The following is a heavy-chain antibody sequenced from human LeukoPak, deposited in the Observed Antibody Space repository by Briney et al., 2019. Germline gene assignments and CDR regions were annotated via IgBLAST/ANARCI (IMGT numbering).Heavy chain of an antibody. CDR2: INHSGST. Sequence: SETLSLTCAVYGGSFSGYYWSWIRQPPGKGLEWIGEINHSGSTNYNPSLKSRVTISVDTSKNQFSLKLSSVTAADTAVYYCARNTIFDSTYYFDYWAREPWSPSPQ. CDR1: GGSFSGYY. J-gene: IGHJ4*02. V-gene: IGHV4-34*01. CDR3: ARNTIFDSTYYFDY. D-gene: IGHD3-3*01.